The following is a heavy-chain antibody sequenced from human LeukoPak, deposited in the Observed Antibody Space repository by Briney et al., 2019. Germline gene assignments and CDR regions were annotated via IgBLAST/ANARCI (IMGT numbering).Heavy chain of an antibody. V-gene: IGHV3-48*04. Sequence: QPGGPLRLSCAASGFTFSSYSMNWVRQAPGKGLEWVSYISSSSSTIYYADSVKGRFTISRDNAKNSLYLQMNSLRAEDTAVYYCARDRTTSHFDYWGQGTLVTVSS. D-gene: IGHD2/OR15-2a*01. CDR1: GFTFSSYS. J-gene: IGHJ4*02. CDR2: ISSSSSTI. CDR3: ARDRTTSHFDY.